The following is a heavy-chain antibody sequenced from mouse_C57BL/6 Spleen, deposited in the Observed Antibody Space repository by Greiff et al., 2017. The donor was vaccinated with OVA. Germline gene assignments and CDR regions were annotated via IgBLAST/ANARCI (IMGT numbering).Heavy chain of an antibody. CDR3: ARSRYYAAMDY. J-gene: IGHJ4*01. CDR2: IWSDGST. D-gene: IGHD1-1*01. CDR1: GFSLTSYG. V-gene: IGHV2-6*03. Sequence: QVQLKESGPGLVAPSQSLSITCTVSGFSLTSYGVHWVRQPPGKGLEWLVVIWSDGSTTYNSALKSRLTISKDNSKSQVFLKTNCRQTDDTAMYYCARSRYYAAMDYWGQGTSVTVSS.